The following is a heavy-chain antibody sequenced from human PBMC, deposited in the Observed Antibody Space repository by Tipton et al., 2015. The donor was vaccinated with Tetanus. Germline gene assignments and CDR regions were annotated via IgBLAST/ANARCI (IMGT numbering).Heavy chain of an antibody. V-gene: IGHV4-39*01. CDR3: AKSDRVTRTSLYFHD. D-gene: IGHD2-2*01. CDR2: ISNSGTS. CDR1: DESISSSSYY. Sequence: TLSLTCTASDESISSSSYYWGWIRHHPGRGLEWIASISNSGTSYNNPSFRSRVTISVDTSKNQFSLKLNSVTAADTAVYYCAKSDRVTRTSLYFHDWGQGTLVTVSS. J-gene: IGHJ4*02.